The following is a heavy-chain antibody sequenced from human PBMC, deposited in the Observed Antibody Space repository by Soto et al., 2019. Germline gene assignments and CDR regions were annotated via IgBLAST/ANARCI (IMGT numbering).Heavy chain of an antibody. V-gene: IGHV3-74*01. CDR2: ISSDGSSI. CDR1: GFTLSSHW. D-gene: IGHD1-26*01. CDR3: ARVGGGGSGSYFDS. J-gene: IGHJ4*02. Sequence: GGSLRLSCAASGFTLSSHWIHWVRQAPGKGLVWVSRISSDGSSIVYADSVRGRFTLSRDNAKDTLYLQMNSLRAEDTAVYYCARVGGGGSGSYFDSWGQGTLVTVSS.